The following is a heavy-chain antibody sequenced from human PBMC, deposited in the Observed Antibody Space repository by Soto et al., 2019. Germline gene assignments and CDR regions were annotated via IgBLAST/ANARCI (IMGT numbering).Heavy chain of an antibody. V-gene: IGHV5-51*01. CDR3: VRLSGYAMDYYYGIDV. CDR2: IYPGDSDT. J-gene: IGHJ6*02. D-gene: IGHD5-12*01. Sequence: GESLKIFCPVSGFGFDTNWIGWVRHMPGKGLEWMGIIYPGDSDTRYSPSFQGQVTISADKSINTAYLQWGSLRASDSAMYYCVRLSGYAMDYYYGIDVWGQGNTVTVSS. CDR1: GFGFDTNW.